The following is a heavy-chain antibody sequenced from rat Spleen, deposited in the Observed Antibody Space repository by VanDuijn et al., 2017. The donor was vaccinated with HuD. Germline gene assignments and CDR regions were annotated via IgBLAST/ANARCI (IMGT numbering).Heavy chain of an antibody. V-gene: IGHV5-7*01. CDR1: GFTFSNYD. CDR3: ARHGWGYGVMDA. D-gene: IGHD4-3*01. J-gene: IGHJ4*01. CDR2: ISYDGRTT. Sequence: EVQLVESGGGLVQPGRSLKLSCAASGFTFSNYDMAWVRQAPKKGLEWVASISYDGRTTYYRDSVKGRFTISRDNAKSTLYLQMDSLRSEDTATYYCARHGWGYGVMDAWGQGASVTVSS.